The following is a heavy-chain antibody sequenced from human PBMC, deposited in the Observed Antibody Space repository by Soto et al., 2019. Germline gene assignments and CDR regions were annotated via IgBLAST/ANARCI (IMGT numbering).Heavy chain of an antibody. CDR3: ARSQGSSTSLEIYYYYYYGMDV. CDR2: IIPISDTT. CDR1: GGTFSSYA. V-gene: IGHV1-69*01. J-gene: IGHJ6*02. D-gene: IGHD2-2*01. Sequence: VQLVQSGAEVKKPGSSVKVSCTASGGTFSSYAISWVRQAPGQGLEWMGGIIPISDTTNYAQKFQGRVTITADESTSTAYMELSSLRSEDTAVYYCARSQGSSTSLEIYYYYYYGMDVWGQGTTVTVSS.